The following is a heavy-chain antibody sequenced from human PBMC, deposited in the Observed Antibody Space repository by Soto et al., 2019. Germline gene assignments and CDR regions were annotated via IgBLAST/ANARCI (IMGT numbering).Heavy chain of an antibody. CDR3: ARRGSGRYYDY. D-gene: IGHD6-19*01. CDR1: GFTFSSYA. CDR2: ISVSGGST. Sequence: EVQLLESGGGLVQPGGSLRLSCAASGFTFSSYAMRWVRQAPVKGLEWVSAISVSGGSTYYADSVKGQFTNSRDNSKNTLYLQMNSLRAEDTAVYYCARRGSGRYYDYWGQGTLVTVSS. J-gene: IGHJ4*02. V-gene: IGHV3-23*01.